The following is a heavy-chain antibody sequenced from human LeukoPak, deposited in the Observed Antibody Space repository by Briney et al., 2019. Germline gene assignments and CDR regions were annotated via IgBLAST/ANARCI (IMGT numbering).Heavy chain of an antibody. Sequence: SVKVSCKASGGTFSSYAISWVRQAPGQGLEWMGGIIPIFGTANYAQKFQGRVTTTADESTSTAYMELSSLRSEDTAVYYCARGPKHSEPKRGYSGYDYYFDYWGQGTLVTVSS. CDR1: GGTFSSYA. CDR2: IIPIFGTA. D-gene: IGHD5-12*01. V-gene: IGHV1-69*13. J-gene: IGHJ4*02. CDR3: ARGPKHSEPKRGYSGYDYYFDY.